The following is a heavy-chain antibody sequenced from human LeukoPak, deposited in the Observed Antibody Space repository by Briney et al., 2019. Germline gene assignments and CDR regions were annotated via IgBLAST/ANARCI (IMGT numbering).Heavy chain of an antibody. CDR1: GYTLTELS. Sequence: ASVKVSCKVSGYTLTELSMHWVRQAPGQGLEWMGWINPNSGGTNYAQKFQGRVTMTRDTSISTAYMELSRLRSDDTAVYYCARDSGSYIDYWGQGTLVTVSS. CDR2: INPNSGGT. J-gene: IGHJ4*02. D-gene: IGHD1-26*01. V-gene: IGHV1-2*02. CDR3: ARDSGSYIDY.